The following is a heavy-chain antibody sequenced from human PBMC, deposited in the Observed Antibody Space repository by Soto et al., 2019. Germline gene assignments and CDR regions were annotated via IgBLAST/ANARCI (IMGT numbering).Heavy chain of an antibody. Sequence: HPGGSLRLSCAASGFTFSTYGMHWVRQAPGKGLEWVAVISYDGNSKYYADSVKGRFSISRDNSENTLYLQMNSLRAEDTAVYYCAKDWVLWYNWNDPDAFDIWGQGTMVTVSS. D-gene: IGHD1-20*01. CDR2: ISYDGNSK. J-gene: IGHJ3*02. CDR3: AKDWVLWYNWNDPDAFDI. V-gene: IGHV3-30*18. CDR1: GFTFSTYG.